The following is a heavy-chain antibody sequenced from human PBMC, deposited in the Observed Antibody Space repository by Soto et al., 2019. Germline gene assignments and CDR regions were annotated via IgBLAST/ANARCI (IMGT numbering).Heavy chain of an antibody. D-gene: IGHD6-13*01. Sequence: GGSLRLSCAASGFTFRDYYMSWIRQAPGKGLEWVSYISSSGSTIYYADSVKGRFTISRDNAKNSLYLQMNSLRAEDTAVYYCARDPHGVRARIPWQQQSGMDVWAQGTTVTVSS. V-gene: IGHV3-11*01. CDR1: GFTFRDYY. CDR3: ARDPHGVRARIPWQQQSGMDV. J-gene: IGHJ6*02. CDR2: ISSSGSTI.